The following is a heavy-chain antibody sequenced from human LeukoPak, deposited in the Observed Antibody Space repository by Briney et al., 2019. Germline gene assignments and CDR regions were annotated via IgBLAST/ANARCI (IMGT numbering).Heavy chain of an antibody. CDR3: ARGRGVVDY. D-gene: IGHD2-21*01. CDR2: INHSGST. CDR1: GGSFSGYY. Sequence: SETLSLTCAVYGGSFSGYYWSWIRQPPGKGLEWIGEINHSGSTNYNPSLKSRVTISVDTSKNQFSLKLSSVTATDTAVYYCARGRGVVDYWGQGTLVTVSS. V-gene: IGHV4-34*01. J-gene: IGHJ4*02.